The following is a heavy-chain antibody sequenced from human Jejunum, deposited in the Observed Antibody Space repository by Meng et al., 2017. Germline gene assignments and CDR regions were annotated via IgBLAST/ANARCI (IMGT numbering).Heavy chain of an antibody. CDR1: GYSFSSYA. CDR2: ITIYNGNT. V-gene: IGHV1-18*01. CDR3: ARETYADYPCFDL. Sequence: VQLVQSGAEVTNPGAVAKVSCKASGYSFSSYAITWVRQAPGQGLEWMGYITIYNGNTKYAQNLQGRVTLTTDTSTSTAYMELRSLRYDDTAVYYCARETYADYPCFDLWGQGTLVTVSS. J-gene: IGHJ4*02. D-gene: IGHD4-17*01.